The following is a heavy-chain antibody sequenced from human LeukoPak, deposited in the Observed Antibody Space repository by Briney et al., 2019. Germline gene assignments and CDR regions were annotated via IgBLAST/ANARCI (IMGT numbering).Heavy chain of an antibody. D-gene: IGHD2-15*01. J-gene: IGHJ5*02. V-gene: IGHV3-23*01. CDR1: GFTFSNYA. CDR2: ISCSGGNT. CDR3: AKAVDGVVARDWFDP. Sequence: PGGSLRLSCAASGFTFSNYAMSWVRQAPGKGLEWVSAISCSGGNTYYADSVKGRFTISRDNSKNTLYLQMNSLRAEDTAVYYCAKAVDGVVARDWFDPWGQGTLVTVSS.